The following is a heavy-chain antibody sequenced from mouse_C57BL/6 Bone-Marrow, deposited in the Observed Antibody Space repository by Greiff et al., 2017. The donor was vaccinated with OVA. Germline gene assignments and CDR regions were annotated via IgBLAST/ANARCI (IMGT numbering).Heavy chain of an antibody. Sequence: LQESGAELARPGASVKMSCKASGYTFTSYTMHWVKQRPGQGLEWIGYINPSSGYTKYNQKFKGKATLTADKSSSTAYMQLSSLTSEDSAVYFCARGELGRFDYWGQGTTLTVSS. D-gene: IGHD4-1*01. J-gene: IGHJ2*01. CDR2: INPSSGYT. CDR1: GYTFTSYT. CDR3: ARGELGRFDY. V-gene: IGHV1-4*01.